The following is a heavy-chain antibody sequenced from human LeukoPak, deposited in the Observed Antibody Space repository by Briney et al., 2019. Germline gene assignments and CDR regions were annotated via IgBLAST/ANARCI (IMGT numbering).Heavy chain of an antibody. J-gene: IGHJ3*02. CDR1: RGSLSSGGYS. Sequence: PSQTLSLTCAVSRGSLSSGGYSWSWIRQPPGKCLEWIGFIFHSVTTYYHPSLKTRATISVDRPKNWSARKLRSVPAADTAVYYCARFGLKRRPDAVDIWGEGAM. D-gene: IGHD3-10*01. CDR2: IFHSVTT. CDR3: ARFGLKRRPDAVDI. V-gene: IGHV4-30-2*01.